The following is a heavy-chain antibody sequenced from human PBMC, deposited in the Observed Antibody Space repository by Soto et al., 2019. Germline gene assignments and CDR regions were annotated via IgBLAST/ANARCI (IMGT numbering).Heavy chain of an antibody. CDR1: GYTFNSYG. J-gene: IGHJ4*01. Sequence: QVQLVQSGAEVKKPGASVTVSCKASGYTFNSYGISWVRQSPGQGLEWMGWISAYNDNTNYAQTLQGRVTMTPDTSTSPAYMELRSLRSDDTAVSYCARESPLADYLGHGPLVTVSS. CDR3: ARESPLADY. CDR2: ISAYNDNT. V-gene: IGHV1-18*01.